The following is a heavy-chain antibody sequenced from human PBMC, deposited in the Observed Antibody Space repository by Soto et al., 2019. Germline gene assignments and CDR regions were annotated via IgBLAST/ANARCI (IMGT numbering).Heavy chain of an antibody. V-gene: IGHV4-34*01. CDR2: FTDSGIT. D-gene: IGHD3-10*01. CDR1: GGSFSDYY. CDR3: ARSRGGVQD. J-gene: IGHJ1*01. Sequence: QGQLQQWGAGLLKPSETLSLICAGYGGSFSDYYWGWIRQPPGKGLEFIGEFTDSGITNYNPSLKSRVTVSADTSNNQSSLKLRSVTAADTAVYYCARSRGGVQDWGQGTLVTVSS.